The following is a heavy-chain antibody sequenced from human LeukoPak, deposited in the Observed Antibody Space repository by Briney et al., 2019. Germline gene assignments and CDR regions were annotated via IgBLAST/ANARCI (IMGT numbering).Heavy chain of an antibody. V-gene: IGHV4-38-2*02. CDR3: ARVARCTSCFDVDY. CDR1: GYSITSAYY. J-gene: IGHJ4*02. D-gene: IGHD2-2*01. Sequence: SQTLSLTCTVSGYSITSAYYWGWIRQPPGKGLEWIGSFFLKGSTYYNPSLKSRVTISVDTSKNQFSLTLSSVTAADTAVYYCARVARCTSCFDVDYWGQGTLVTVSS. CDR2: FFLKGST.